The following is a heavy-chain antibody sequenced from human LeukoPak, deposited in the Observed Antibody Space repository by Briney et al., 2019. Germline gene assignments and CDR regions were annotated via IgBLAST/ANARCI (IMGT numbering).Heavy chain of an antibody. Sequence: GGSLRLSCAASGFTFSSYGMHWVRQAPGKGLEWVAFIRYDGSNKYYADSVKGRFTISRDNSKNTLYLQMNSLRAEDTAVYYCARVSWPPGSSWYYFDYWGQGTLVTVTS. CDR1: GFTFSSYG. CDR3: ARVSWPPGSSWYYFDY. CDR2: IRYDGSNK. J-gene: IGHJ4*02. V-gene: IGHV3-30*02. D-gene: IGHD3-10*01.